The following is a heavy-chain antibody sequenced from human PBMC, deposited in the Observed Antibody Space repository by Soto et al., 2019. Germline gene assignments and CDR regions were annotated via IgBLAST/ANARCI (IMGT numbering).Heavy chain of an antibody. V-gene: IGHV4-59*08. CDR3: AKIRENSGWYFLMDY. D-gene: IGHD6-19*01. J-gene: IGHJ4*02. CDR2: ISYSENT. Sequence: ASETLSLTCTVPGAAISSYYWSWIRQPPGKGLEWIGYISYSENTNYNPSLKSRLTISIDTPRSQFSLKLSSVTAADTAVYFCAKIRENSGWYFLMDYWGQGTLVTVSS. CDR1: GAAISSYY.